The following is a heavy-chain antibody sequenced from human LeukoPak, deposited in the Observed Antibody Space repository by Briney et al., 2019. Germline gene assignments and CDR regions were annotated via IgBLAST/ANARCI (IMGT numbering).Heavy chain of an antibody. D-gene: IGHD6-19*01. CDR3: GRPTKFWLIQGDGVDV. CDR1: GFTFTTYD. V-gene: IGHV3-23*01. J-gene: IGHJ6*02. Sequence: PGASLRLSCAASGFTFTTYDMTWVRQAPGKGLEWVSSIGAGGAATFYSDSVKGRFTISRDNSMNTLYLQMNSLRADDTAVYYCGRPTKFWLIQGDGVDVWGQATTVTVSS. CDR2: IGAGGAAT.